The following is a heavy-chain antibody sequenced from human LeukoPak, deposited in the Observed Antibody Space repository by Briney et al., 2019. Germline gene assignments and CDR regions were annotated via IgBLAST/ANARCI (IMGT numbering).Heavy chain of an antibody. CDR1: GFTFSSYE. D-gene: IGHD3-3*01. J-gene: IGHJ4*02. CDR2: ISHDGSNK. V-gene: IGHV3-30*04. Sequence: PGGSLRLSCAASGFTFSSYEMNWVRQAPGKGLEWVAVISHDGSNKYYADSVKGRFTISRDNSKNTLYLQMNSLRAEDTAVYYCARDSGITIFGVVNFWGQGTLVTVSS. CDR3: ARDSGITIFGVVNF.